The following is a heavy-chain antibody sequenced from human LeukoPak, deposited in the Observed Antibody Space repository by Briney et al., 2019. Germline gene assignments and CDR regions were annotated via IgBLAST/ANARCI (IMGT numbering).Heavy chain of an antibody. J-gene: IGHJ3*02. CDR3: GRGYQWALDI. V-gene: IGHV3-7*04. Sequence: GGSLRLSCAASGFTFSTYWMAWVRQAPGKGLEWVANINQDGSTKQYVDSVKGRLTISRDNAKNSLYLHMNSLRAEDTAVYFCGRGYQWALDIWGQGTMVTVSS. CDR2: INQDGSTK. D-gene: IGHD3-16*02. CDR1: GFTFSTYW.